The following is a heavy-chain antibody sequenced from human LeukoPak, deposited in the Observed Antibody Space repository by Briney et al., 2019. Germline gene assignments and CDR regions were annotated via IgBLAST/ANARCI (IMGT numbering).Heavy chain of an antibody. CDR3: ARSGYDYYYYYAFDV. Sequence: GESLKTSCKGSGYSFNNYWIGWVRQIPGKGLEWMGIIYPGDSDTRYSPSFQGQVTISADKSITTAYLQWSSLKASDAAVYYCARSGYDYYYYYAFDVWGQGTTVIISS. CDR1: GYSFNNYW. J-gene: IGHJ6*02. CDR2: IYPGDSDT. V-gene: IGHV5-51*01. D-gene: IGHD5-12*01.